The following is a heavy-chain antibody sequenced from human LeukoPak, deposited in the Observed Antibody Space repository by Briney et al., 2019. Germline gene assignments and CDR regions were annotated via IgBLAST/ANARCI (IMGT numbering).Heavy chain of an antibody. Sequence: GGSLRLSCAASGFTFSHYWMHWVRQAPGKGLVWVSRINSDATNTGYADSVKGRFTISRDNAENTLYLQMNSLRPEDTSVYYCARTSSRSNPFDYWGQGTLVTVSS. CDR3: ARTSSRSNPFDY. CDR1: GFTFSHYW. V-gene: IGHV3-74*01. J-gene: IGHJ4*02. CDR2: INSDATNT. D-gene: IGHD2-2*01.